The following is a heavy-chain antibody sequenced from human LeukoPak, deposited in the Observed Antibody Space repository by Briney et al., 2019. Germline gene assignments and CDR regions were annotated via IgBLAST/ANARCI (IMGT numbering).Heavy chain of an antibody. J-gene: IGHJ4*02. CDR3: ARNFAS. V-gene: IGHV3-30*01. Sequence: GGSLRLSCAASGFTFSAYGLHWVRQAPGKGLEWVALIAFDGNNKYFADSVKGRFTISRDNSKNTLSLQMNSLRADDTAVYYCARNFASWGQGTLVTVSS. CDR1: GFTFSAYG. CDR2: IAFDGNNK.